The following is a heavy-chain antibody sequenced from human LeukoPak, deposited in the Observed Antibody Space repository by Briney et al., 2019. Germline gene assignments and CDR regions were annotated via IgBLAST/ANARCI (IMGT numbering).Heavy chain of an antibody. CDR3: ATASQYCNHANCFEDV. Sequence: GASVKVSCKVSGGTSSNSPISWVRQAPGQGLEWMGRVLPILRVPNYAQNFQGRITITADKSTRTAYMELSSLKFEDTAIYYCATASQYCNHANCFEDVWGQGTTVTVSS. CDR1: GGTSSNSP. V-gene: IGHV1-69*04. CDR2: VLPILRVP. J-gene: IGHJ6*02. D-gene: IGHD2/OR15-2a*01.